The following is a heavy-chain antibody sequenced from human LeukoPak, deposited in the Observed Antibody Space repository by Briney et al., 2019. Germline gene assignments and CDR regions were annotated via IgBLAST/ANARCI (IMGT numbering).Heavy chain of an antibody. Sequence: GGSVRLSCAASGRTFSSYAMSWGRQAPGKGLEWVSTVSGSGGSTHYADSVKGRFTISRDNSKNTLYLQMNSLRAEDTAGYYCAKARDGYNYPYYYGMDVWGQGTTVTVSS. J-gene: IGHJ6*02. V-gene: IGHV3-23*01. CDR2: VSGSGGST. CDR3: AKARDGYNYPYYYGMDV. D-gene: IGHD5-24*01. CDR1: GRTFSSYA.